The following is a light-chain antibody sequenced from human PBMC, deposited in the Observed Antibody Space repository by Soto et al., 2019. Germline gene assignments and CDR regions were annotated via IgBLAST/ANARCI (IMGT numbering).Light chain of an antibody. Sequence: EIVLTQSPGTLSLSPGERATLSCRASQSVSSSYLAWYQQKPGQAPRLLSYGASSRATGIPDRYSGSGSGTDFTLTISRLEPEDFAVYYCQQYGSSPWTFGQGTKLEIK. CDR3: QQYGSSPWT. CDR2: GAS. J-gene: IGKJ2*01. CDR1: QSVSSSY. V-gene: IGKV3-20*01.